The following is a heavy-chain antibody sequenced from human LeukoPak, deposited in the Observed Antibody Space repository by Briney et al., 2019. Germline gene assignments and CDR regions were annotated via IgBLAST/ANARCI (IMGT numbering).Heavy chain of an antibody. CDR3: ARHPYSSCWYYFDY. Sequence: GGSLRLSFAASGSTLISYWMSWVRQAPGKGLKWVANIKQDGSEKYYVDSVKGRFTISRDNAKNSLYLQLNSLRAEDTAVYYCARHPYSSCWYYFDYWGQGTLVTVSS. CDR1: GSTLISYW. J-gene: IGHJ4*02. D-gene: IGHD6-19*01. CDR2: IKQDGSEK. V-gene: IGHV3-7*01.